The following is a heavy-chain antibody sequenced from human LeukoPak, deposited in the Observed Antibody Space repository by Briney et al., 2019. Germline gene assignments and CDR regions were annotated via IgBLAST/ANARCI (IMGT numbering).Heavy chain of an antibody. D-gene: IGHD4-23*01. CDR1: GFTFSSNW. CDR3: SRDTFGGQDA. J-gene: IGHJ5*02. Sequence: GGSLRLSSAASGFTFSSNWMHWVRHAPGKGLVWVSRISPDGTTTTYADSVKGRFTISRDSAENTLFLQMNSLRAEDTAVYYCSRDTFGGQDAWGQGTLVTVSS. V-gene: IGHV3-74*01. CDR2: ISPDGTTT.